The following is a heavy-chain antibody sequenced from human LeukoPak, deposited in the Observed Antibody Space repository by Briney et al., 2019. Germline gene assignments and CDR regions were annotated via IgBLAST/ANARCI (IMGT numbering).Heavy chain of an antibody. CDR3: ARDYYGSGSYVATAILGY. CDR1: GFTFSSYS. J-gene: IGHJ4*02. D-gene: IGHD3-10*01. CDR2: MSSSSSYI. V-gene: IGHV3-21*01. Sequence: GGSLRLSCAASGFTFSSYSMNWVRQAPGKGLEWVSSMSSSSSYIYYADSVKGRFTISRDNAKNSLYLQMNSLRAEDTAVYYCARDYYGSGSYVATAILGYWGQGTLVTVSS.